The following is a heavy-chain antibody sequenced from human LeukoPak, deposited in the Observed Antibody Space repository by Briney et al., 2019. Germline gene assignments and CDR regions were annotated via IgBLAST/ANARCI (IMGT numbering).Heavy chain of an antibody. CDR2: INPNSGGT. V-gene: IGHV1-2*02. Sequence: ASVKVSCKASGYTFTGYYMHWVRQAPGQGLEWMGWINPNSGGTNYAQKFQGRVTMTRNTSISTAYMELSSLRSEDTAVYYCARGSGSYYYWGQGTLVTVSS. CDR1: GYTFTGYY. CDR3: ARGSGSYYY. J-gene: IGHJ4*02. D-gene: IGHD1-26*01.